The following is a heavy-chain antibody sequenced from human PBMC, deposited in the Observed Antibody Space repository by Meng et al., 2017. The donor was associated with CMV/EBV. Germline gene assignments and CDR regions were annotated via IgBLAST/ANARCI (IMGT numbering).Heavy chain of an antibody. J-gene: IGHJ3*02. D-gene: IGHD1-26*01. CDR3: ARVGSYSPRASGYAFDI. CDR2: ISSSSSYI. Sequence: GESLKISCAASGFTFSSYSMNWVRQAPGKGLEWVSSISSSSSYIYYADSVKGRFTISRDNAKNSLYLQMNSLRAEDTAVYYCARVGSYSPRASGYAFDIWGQGTTVTVSS. V-gene: IGHV3-21*01. CDR1: GFTFSSYS.